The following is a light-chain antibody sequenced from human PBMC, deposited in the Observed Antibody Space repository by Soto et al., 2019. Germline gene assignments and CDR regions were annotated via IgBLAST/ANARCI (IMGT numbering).Light chain of an antibody. CDR3: QQYGSSPLT. J-gene: IGKJ4*01. CDR1: QTGSNSY. CDR2: GVY. Sequence: IVLTQSLGTLSLSPGERATLSCRASQTGSNSYLAWYQHKSGQAPRLLIYGVYTRASGIPDRFSGSGSGTDFTLTISRLEPEDFAVFYCQQYGSSPLTFGGGTKVDIK. V-gene: IGKV3-20*01.